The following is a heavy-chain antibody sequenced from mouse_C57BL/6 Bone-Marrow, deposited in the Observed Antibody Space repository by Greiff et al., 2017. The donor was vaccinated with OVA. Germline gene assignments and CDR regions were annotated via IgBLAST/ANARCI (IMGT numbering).Heavy chain of an antibody. CDR1: GYTFTNYW. V-gene: IGHV1-63*01. J-gene: IGHJ3*01. D-gene: IGHD2-2*01. Sequence: LVESGAELVRPGTSVKMSCKASGYTFTNYWIGWAKQRPGHGLEWIGDIYPGGGYTNYNEKFKGKATLTADKSSSTAYMQVSSLTSEDSAIYYCARLDGYDGGFAYWGQGTLVTVSA. CDR2: IYPGGGYT. CDR3: ARLDGYDGGFAY.